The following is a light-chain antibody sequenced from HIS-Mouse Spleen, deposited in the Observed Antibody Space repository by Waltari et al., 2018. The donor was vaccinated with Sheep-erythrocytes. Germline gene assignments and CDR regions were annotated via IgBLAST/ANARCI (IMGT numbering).Light chain of an antibody. Sequence: QSALTQPRSVSGSPGQSVTISRPGTSSDVGGDNYVSWYQQHPGKAPKPMIYDVSKRPSGVPDRFSGSKSGNTASLTISGLQAEDEADYYCCSYAGSYNHVFATGTKVTVL. CDR2: DVS. CDR3: CSYAGSYNHV. V-gene: IGLV2-11*01. CDR1: SSDVGGDNY. J-gene: IGLJ1*01.